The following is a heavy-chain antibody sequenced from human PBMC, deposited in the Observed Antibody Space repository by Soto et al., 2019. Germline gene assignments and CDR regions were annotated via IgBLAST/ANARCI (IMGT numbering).Heavy chain of an antibody. CDR1: GVSVTNGDYY. J-gene: IGHJ5*02. CDR3: ARQRRGGYWFDP. Sequence: SETLSLTCAVSGVSVTNGDYYWSWMRQSPGKGLEWIGNIYYSETTSYNPSLNSRLSISIDTSSNQFSLQLTSVTAADTAIYYCARQRRGGYWFDPWGQGTLVTVSS. CDR2: IYYSETT. V-gene: IGHV4-30-4*01.